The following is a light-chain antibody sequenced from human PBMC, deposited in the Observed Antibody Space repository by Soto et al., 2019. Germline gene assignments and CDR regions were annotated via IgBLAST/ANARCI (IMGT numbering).Light chain of an antibody. CDR2: DVT. CDR1: SSDVSGYNY. CDR3: SSYTTSNTRQIV. Sequence: QSALTQPASVSGSPGQSITISCTGTSSDVSGYNYVSWYQHHPGKAPKLIIYDVTNRPSGVSNHFSGSKSGNTASLTISGLQPEDGADYYCSSYTTSNTRQIVFGTGT. J-gene: IGLJ1*01. V-gene: IGLV2-14*03.